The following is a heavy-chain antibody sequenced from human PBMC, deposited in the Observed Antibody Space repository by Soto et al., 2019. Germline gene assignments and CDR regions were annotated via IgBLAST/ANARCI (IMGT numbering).Heavy chain of an antibody. D-gene: IGHD6-13*01. CDR2: IYYSGST. CDR3: ASTPGQQLGGWFDP. CDR1: GGSISSYY. V-gene: IGHV4-59*01. J-gene: IGHJ5*02. Sequence: PSETLSLTCTVSGGSISSYYWSWIRQPPGKGLEWIGYIYYSGSTNYNPSLKSRVTISVDTSKSQFSLKLSSVTAADTAVYYCASTPGQQLGGWFDPWGQGTLVTVSS.